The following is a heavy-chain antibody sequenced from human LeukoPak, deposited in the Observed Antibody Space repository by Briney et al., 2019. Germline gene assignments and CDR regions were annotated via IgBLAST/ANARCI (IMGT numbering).Heavy chain of an antibody. CDR1: GGTFSSYA. CDR3: ARGYYDSSGYLIDY. Sequence: VSVKVSCKASGGTFSSYAISWVRQAPGQGLEWMGRINPNSGGTNYAQKFQGRVTMTRDTSISTAYMELSRLRSDDTAVYYCARGYYDSSGYLIDYWGQGTLVTVSS. J-gene: IGHJ4*02. V-gene: IGHV1-2*06. CDR2: INPNSGGT. D-gene: IGHD3-22*01.